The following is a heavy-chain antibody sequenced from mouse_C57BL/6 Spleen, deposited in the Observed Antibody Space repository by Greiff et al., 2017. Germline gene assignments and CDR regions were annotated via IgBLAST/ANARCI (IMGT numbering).Heavy chain of an antibody. Sequence: QVQLQQPGAELVRPGSSVKLSCKASGYTFTSYWMDWVKQRPGQGLEWIGNIYPSDSETHYNQKFKDKATLTVDKSSSTAYMQLSSLTSEDSAVYYCVTAQATFFDYWGQGTTHTVSS. V-gene: IGHV1-61*01. CDR1: GYTFTSYW. CDR3: VTAQATFFDY. J-gene: IGHJ2*01. CDR2: IYPSDSET. D-gene: IGHD3-2*02.